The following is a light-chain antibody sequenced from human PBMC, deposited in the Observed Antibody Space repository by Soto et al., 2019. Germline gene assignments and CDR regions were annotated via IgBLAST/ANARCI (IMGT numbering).Light chain of an antibody. V-gene: IGKV1-5*01. CDR1: QSISGR. J-gene: IGKJ4*01. Sequence: DILMTQSPSTLSASVGDRVTITCRASQSISGRLAWYLQKPGKAPKLLISYASNLESGVPSRFSGSGSGTEFTLTISSLQPDDFATYYCQQYNSYSLTFGGGTKVDIK. CDR2: YAS. CDR3: QQYNSYSLT.